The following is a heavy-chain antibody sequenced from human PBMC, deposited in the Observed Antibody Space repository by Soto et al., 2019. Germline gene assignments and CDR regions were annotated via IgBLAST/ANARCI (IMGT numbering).Heavy chain of an antibody. D-gene: IGHD5-12*01. CDR2: ISGSDNII. CDR3: AKSPRSGFEPPWDY. CDR1: GFTFSDYY. V-gene: IGHV3-11*01. J-gene: IGHJ4*02. Sequence: GGSLRLSCAASGFTFSDYYMSWIRQPPGKGLEWIAYISGSDNIIYYADSVKGRFTIPTDNAQSSLFLHMNSLRAEDTAVYFCAKSPRSGFEPPWDYWGQGTQVTVSS.